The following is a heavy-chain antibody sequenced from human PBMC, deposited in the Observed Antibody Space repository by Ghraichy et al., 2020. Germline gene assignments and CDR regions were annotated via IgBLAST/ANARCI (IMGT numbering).Heavy chain of an antibody. D-gene: IGHD5-18*01. CDR2: ISSSGSTI. V-gene: IGHV3-48*03. CDR3: ARGSTAMVGTFDY. Sequence: GGSLRLSCAASGFTFSSYEMNWVRQAPGKGLEWVSYISSSGSTIYYADSVKGRFTISRDNAKNSLYLQMNSLRAEDTAVYYCARGSTAMVGTFDYWGQGTLVTVSS. J-gene: IGHJ4*02. CDR1: GFTFSSYE.